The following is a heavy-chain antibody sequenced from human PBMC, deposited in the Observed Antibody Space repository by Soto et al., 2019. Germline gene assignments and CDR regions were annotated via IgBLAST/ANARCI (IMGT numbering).Heavy chain of an antibody. D-gene: IGHD6-13*01. V-gene: IGHV1-69*04. CDR2: IIPILGIA. CDR1: GGTFSSYT. CDR3: ARDQGANSSSWFRPHYYYYYYMDV. J-gene: IGHJ6*03. Sequence: ASVKVSCKASGGTFSSYTISWVRQAPGQGLEWMGRIIPILGIANYAQKFQGRVTITADKSTSTAYMELSSLRSEDTAVYYCARDQGANSSSWFRPHYYYYYYMDVWGKGTTVTVSS.